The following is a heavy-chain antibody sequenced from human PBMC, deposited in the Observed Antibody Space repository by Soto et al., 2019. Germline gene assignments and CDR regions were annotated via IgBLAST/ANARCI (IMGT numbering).Heavy chain of an antibody. Sequence: EVQLLESGGGLVQPGGSLRLSCAASGFTFSSYAMRWVRQAPVKGLEWVSAISGSGDSTYYADSVKGRFTISSDNSKNTLYLQMNSLSAEDTAVYYCARRGSGSYYDSWGQGTLVTVSS. D-gene: IGHD1-26*01. CDR3: ARRGSGSYYDS. CDR2: ISGSGDST. J-gene: IGHJ4*02. CDR1: GFTFSSYA. V-gene: IGHV3-23*01.